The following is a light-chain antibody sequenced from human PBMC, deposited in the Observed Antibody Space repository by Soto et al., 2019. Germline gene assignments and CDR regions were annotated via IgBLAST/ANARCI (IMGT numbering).Light chain of an antibody. J-gene: IGKJ4*01. CDR1: QTISSW. CDR3: QHYSSYPLS. CDR2: KAS. V-gene: IGKV1-5*03. Sequence: DIRMTQSPSTLSASVGDKVTITCRASQTISSWLAWYQQKPGKAPKLLIYKASSLESGVPSRFSGSQSGTEFTLTFSSLQPDDFATYYCQHYSSYPLSFGGGTKVEIK.